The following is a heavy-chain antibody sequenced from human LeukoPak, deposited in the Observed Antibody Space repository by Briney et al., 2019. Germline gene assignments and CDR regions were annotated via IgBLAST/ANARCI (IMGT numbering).Heavy chain of an antibody. CDR3: AKEGTYTYGASDFDY. CDR2: IYSSGST. D-gene: IGHD4/OR15-4a*01. V-gene: IGHV4-39*06. Sequence: SETLSLTCTVSGVSVSSSSYYWGWIRQPPGKGLEWIGSIYSSGSTYYNPSLKSRVTISVDTSKNQFTLKLSSVTAADTAVYYCAKEGTYTYGASDFDYWAREPWSPSPQ. J-gene: IGHJ4*02. CDR1: GVSVSSSSYY.